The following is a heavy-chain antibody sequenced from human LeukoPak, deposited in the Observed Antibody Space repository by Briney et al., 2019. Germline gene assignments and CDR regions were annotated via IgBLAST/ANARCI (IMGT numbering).Heavy chain of an antibody. V-gene: IGHV4-61*02. CDR2: IYTSGST. CDR1: GGSISSGSYY. J-gene: IGHJ6*03. D-gene: IGHD3-10*01. CDR3: ARAPTYYYGSGSYFYYYYYMDV. Sequence: PSETLSLTCTVSGGSISSGSYYWSWIRQPAGKGLEWIGRIYTSGSTNYNPSLKSRVTMSVDTSKNQFSLKLSSVTAADTAVYYCARAPTYYYGSGSYFYYYYYMDVWGKGTTVTISS.